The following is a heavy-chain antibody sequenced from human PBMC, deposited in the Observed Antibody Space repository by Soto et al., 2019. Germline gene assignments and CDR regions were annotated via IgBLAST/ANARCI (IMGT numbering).Heavy chain of an antibody. CDR2: IYYSGST. Sequence: QLQLQESGPGLVKPSETLSLTCTVSGGSISSSSYYWGWIRQPPGKGLEWIGTIYYSGSTYYNPSLDSRVTMSVDTSNNRFSLQLSSVTAADTAVYYCARPGDGGPEGTFDYWGQGTLVTVSS. CDR3: ARPGDGGPEGTFDY. J-gene: IGHJ4*02. V-gene: IGHV4-39*01. D-gene: IGHD4-17*01. CDR1: GGSISSSSYY.